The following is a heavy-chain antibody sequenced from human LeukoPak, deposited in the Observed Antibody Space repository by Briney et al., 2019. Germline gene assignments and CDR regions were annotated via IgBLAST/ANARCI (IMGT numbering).Heavy chain of an antibody. CDR2: IKQDGSEK. Sequence: PGGSLRLSCAASGFTFSSYSMNWVRQAPGKGLEWVGNIKQDGSEKYYVDSMKGRLTISRDNAKNSLYLQMNSLRAEDTAVYYCARAGGWYYFDYWGQGTLVTVSS. D-gene: IGHD6-19*01. V-gene: IGHV3-7*01. J-gene: IGHJ4*02. CDR1: GFTFSSYS. CDR3: ARAGGWYYFDY.